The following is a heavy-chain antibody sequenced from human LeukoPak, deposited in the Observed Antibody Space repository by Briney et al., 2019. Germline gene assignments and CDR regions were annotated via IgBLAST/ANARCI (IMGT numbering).Heavy chain of an antibody. Sequence: GGSLRLSCAASGFTVSSNYMSWVRQAPGKGLEWVSAISGSGGSTYYADSVKGRFTISRDNSKNTLYLQMNSLRAEDTAVYYCAKNVRGVPSFVDYWGQGTLVTVSS. V-gene: IGHV3-23*01. CDR3: AKNVRGVPSFVDY. D-gene: IGHD3-10*01. CDR1: GFTVSSNY. CDR2: ISGSGGST. J-gene: IGHJ4*02.